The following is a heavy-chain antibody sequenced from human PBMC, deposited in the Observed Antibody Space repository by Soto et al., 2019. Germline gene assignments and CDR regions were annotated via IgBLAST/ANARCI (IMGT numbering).Heavy chain of an antibody. D-gene: IGHD3-9*01. J-gene: IGHJ4*02. CDR1: GYTFTSYA. CDR3: ARTDISLDY. Sequence: QVQLVQSGAEVKKPGASVTVSCKASGYTFTSYAMHWVRQAPGQRLEWMGWINAGNGNTKYSQKFQGRVTITSDTSASTAYMELSSLRSEDAAVYYCARTDISLDYWGQGTLVTVSS. CDR2: INAGNGNT. V-gene: IGHV1-3*01.